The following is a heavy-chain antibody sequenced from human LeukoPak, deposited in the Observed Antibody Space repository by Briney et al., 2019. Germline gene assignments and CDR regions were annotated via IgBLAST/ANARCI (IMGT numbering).Heavy chain of an antibody. CDR3: AGTPGGGSSLERYYGMDV. CDR1: GGSISSGGYS. V-gene: IGHV4-30-2*01. CDR2: IYHSGST. Sequence: SETLSLTCAVSGGSISSGGYSWSWIRQPPGKGLEWIGYIYHSGSTYYNPSLKSRVTISVDRSKNQFSLKLSSVTAADTAVYYCAGTPGGGSSLERYYGMDVWGQGTTVTVSS. D-gene: IGHD6-13*01. J-gene: IGHJ6*02.